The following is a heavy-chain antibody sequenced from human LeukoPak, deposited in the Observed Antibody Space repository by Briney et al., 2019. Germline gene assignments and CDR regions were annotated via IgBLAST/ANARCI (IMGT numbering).Heavy chain of an antibody. Sequence: PSETLSLTCAVSGGGSFSDYSWNWIRPSPGKGLEWVGEITHAAILNYNPSLKGRVAISVDTSKSQVSLKLDSMTAADTAMYYCARGRGEAAGLDHWGQGTLVTVSS. V-gene: IGHV4-34*01. CDR3: ARGRGEAAGLDH. D-gene: IGHD6-13*01. CDR1: GGGSFSDYS. CDR2: ITHAAIL. J-gene: IGHJ4*02.